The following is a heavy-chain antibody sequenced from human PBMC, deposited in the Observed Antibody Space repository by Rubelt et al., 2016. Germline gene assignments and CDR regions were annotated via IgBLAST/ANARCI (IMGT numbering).Heavy chain of an antibody. CDR3: TTDTAMDNDFDY. V-gene: IGHV3-15*07. CDR1: GFTFSNAW. J-gene: IGHJ4*02. CDR2: IKSKPDGGTT. Sequence: EVQLVESGGGLVKPGGSLRLSCAASGFTFSNAWMNWVRQAPGKGLEWVGRIKSKPDGGTTDYAAPVKGRVTISRDDSKNTLYLQMNSLKTEDTAVYYCTTDTAMDNDFDYWGQGTLVTVSS. D-gene: IGHD5-18*01.